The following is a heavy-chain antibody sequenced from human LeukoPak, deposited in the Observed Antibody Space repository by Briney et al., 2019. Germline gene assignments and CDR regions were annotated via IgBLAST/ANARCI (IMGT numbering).Heavy chain of an antibody. CDR2: ISAYNGNT. CDR3: VISFPGYTSSPNWFDP. CDR1: GYTFTSYG. D-gene: IGHD5-12*01. V-gene: IGHV1-18*01. J-gene: IGHJ5*02. Sequence: ASVKVSCKASGYTFTSYGFSWVRQAPGQGLEWMGWISAYNGNTDYAQKLQGRVTMTTDTSTSTAYMELRSLRSDDTGLYYCVISFPGYTSSPNWFDPWGQGTLVTVSS.